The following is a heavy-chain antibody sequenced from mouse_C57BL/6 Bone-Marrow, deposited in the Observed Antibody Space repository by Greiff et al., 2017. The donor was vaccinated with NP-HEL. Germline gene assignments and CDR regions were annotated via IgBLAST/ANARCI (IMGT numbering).Heavy chain of an antibody. CDR3: ARDPTTSAY. D-gene: IGHD1-1*01. V-gene: IGHV3-6*01. J-gene: IGHJ3*01. CDR2: ISYDGSN. Sequence: EVKLVESGPGLVKPSQSLSLTCSVTGYSITSGYYWNWIRQFPGNKLEWMGYISYDGSNNYNPSLKNRISITRDTSKNQFFLKLNSVTTEDTATYYCARDPTTSAYWGQGTLVTVSA. CDR1: GYSITSGYY.